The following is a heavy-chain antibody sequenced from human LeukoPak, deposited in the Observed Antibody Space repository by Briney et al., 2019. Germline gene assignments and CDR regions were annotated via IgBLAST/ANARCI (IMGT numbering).Heavy chain of an antibody. CDR3: ASGSGSYRTPYYYMDV. Sequence: GGSLRLSCAASGFTVSSNYMSWVRQAPGRGLEWGSIIYSGGSTYYADSSKGRFTISRDNSKNTLYLQMNSLRAEDTAVYYCASGSGSYRTPYYYMDVWGKGTTVTVSS. J-gene: IGHJ6*03. D-gene: IGHD3-10*01. CDR2: IYSGGST. V-gene: IGHV3-53*01. CDR1: GFTVSSNY.